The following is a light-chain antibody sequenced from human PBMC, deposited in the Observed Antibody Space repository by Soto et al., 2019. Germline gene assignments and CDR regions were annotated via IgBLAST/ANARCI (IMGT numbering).Light chain of an antibody. CDR2: DTS. CDR3: QQYKNWPPIT. Sequence: EMVLTQSPGTLSLSPGERATLSCRASQSVSNNYLAWYQQKPGQAPRLLIYDTSTRATGIPARFSGSVSGTEFTLTISSLQSEDFAVYYGQQYKNWPPITFGQGTRLEIK. J-gene: IGKJ5*01. V-gene: IGKV3-15*01. CDR1: QSVSNN.